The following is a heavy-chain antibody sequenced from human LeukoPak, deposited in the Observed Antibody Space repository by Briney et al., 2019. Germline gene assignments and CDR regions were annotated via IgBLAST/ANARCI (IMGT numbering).Heavy chain of an antibody. CDR2: IYHSGST. CDR3: ARDRPYYYGSGSYRQFDI. CDR1: GGSISSSNW. J-gene: IGHJ3*02. Sequence: SETLSLTCAVSGGSISSSNWRSWVRQPPGKGLEWIGEIYHSGSTNYNPSLKSRVTISVDKSKNQFSLKLSSVTAADTAVYYCARDRPYYYGSGSYRQFDIWSQGTMVTVSS. D-gene: IGHD3-10*01. V-gene: IGHV4-4*02.